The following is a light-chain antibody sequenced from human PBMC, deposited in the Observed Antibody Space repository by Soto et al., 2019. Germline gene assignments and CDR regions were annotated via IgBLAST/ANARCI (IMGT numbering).Light chain of an antibody. J-gene: IGLJ1*01. CDR1: SSDVGGYNY. V-gene: IGLV2-14*01. Sequence: QSVLTQPPSASGSPAQSITISCTGTSSDVGGYNYVSWYQHHPGKAPKLIIYEVSYRPSGVSNRFSGSKSGNTASLTISGLQADDEADYYCCSYTSTSPHVFGTGSKVTV. CDR2: EVS. CDR3: CSYTSTSPHV.